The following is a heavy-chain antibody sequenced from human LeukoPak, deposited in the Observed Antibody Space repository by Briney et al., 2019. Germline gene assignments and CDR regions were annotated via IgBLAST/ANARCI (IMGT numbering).Heavy chain of an antibody. D-gene: IGHD3-22*01. CDR1: GFTFSSYG. J-gene: IGHJ4*02. Sequence: PGRSLRLSCAASGFTFSSYGMHWVRQAPGKGLEWVAVISFDATNKYYADSVKGRFTISRDNSKNTLYLQMNSLRAEDTAVYYCAKDSSAGDSSGYSYYFDYWGQGTLVTVSS. CDR2: ISFDATNK. CDR3: AKDSSAGDSSGYSYYFDY. V-gene: IGHV3-30*18.